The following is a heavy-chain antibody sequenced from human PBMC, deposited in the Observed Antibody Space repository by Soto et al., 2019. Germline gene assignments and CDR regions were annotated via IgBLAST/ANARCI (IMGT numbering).Heavy chain of an antibody. J-gene: IGHJ4*02. Sequence: QVQLVESGGGVVQPGRSLRLSCAASGFTFSSYGMHWVRQAPGKGLEWVAVISYDGSNKYYADSVKGRVTISRDNSKNTLYLQMNSLRAEDTAVYYCAKNIVGATGFDYWGQGTLVTVSS. CDR1: GFTFSSYG. V-gene: IGHV3-30*18. D-gene: IGHD1-26*01. CDR2: ISYDGSNK. CDR3: AKNIVGATGFDY.